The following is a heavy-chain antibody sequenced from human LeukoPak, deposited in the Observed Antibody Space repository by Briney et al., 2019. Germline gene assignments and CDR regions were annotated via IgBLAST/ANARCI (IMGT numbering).Heavy chain of an antibody. CDR3: ARNPPRSRGPFDY. J-gene: IGHJ4*02. Sequence: GGSLRLSCAASGFTFSSYGMHWVRQAPGKGLEWVAVISYDGSNKYYADSVKGRFTISRDNSKNTLYLQMNSLRAEDTAVYYCARNPPRSRGPFDYWGQGTLVTVSS. D-gene: IGHD3-10*01. CDR2: ISYDGSNK. V-gene: IGHV3-30*03. CDR1: GFTFSSYG.